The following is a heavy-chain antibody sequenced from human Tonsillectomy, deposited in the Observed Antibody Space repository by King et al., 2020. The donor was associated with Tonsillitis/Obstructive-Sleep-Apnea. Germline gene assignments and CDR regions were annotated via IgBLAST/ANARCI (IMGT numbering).Heavy chain of an antibody. Sequence: VQLVESGGGLVQPGVSLKLSCAASGFTFSSYEMNWVRQAPGKGLEWVSYITSSGSKIYYAGSVKGRFTISRDNAKNTLSLQMNSLRAEDTAVYYCARENSSSGFYYYGMDVWGQGTTVTVSS. V-gene: IGHV3-48*03. CDR2: ITSSGSKI. D-gene: IGHD3-22*01. J-gene: IGHJ6*02. CDR1: GFTFSSYE. CDR3: ARENSSSGFYYYGMDV.